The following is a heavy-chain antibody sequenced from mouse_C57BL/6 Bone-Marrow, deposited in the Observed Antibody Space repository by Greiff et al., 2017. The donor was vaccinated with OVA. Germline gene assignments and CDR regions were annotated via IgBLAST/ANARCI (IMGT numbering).Heavy chain of an antibody. Sequence: DVHLVESGEGLVKPGGSLKLSCAASGFTFSSYAMSWVRQTPEKRLEWVAYISSGGDYIYYADTVKGRFTISRDNARNTLYLQMSSLKSEDTAMYYCTRDSLYDYDYAMDYWGQGTSVTVSS. V-gene: IGHV5-9-1*02. CDR3: TRDSLYDYDYAMDY. CDR1: GFTFSSYA. J-gene: IGHJ4*01. CDR2: ISSGGDYI. D-gene: IGHD2-4*01.